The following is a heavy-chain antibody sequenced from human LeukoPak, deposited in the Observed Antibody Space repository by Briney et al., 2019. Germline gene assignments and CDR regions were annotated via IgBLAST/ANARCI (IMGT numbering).Heavy chain of an antibody. Sequence: GIANYAQKFQGRVTITADKSTSTAYMELSSLRSEDTAVYYCARDHIILVAVAGTGWFDPWGQGTLVTVSS. CDR3: ARDHIILVAVAGTGWFDP. V-gene: IGHV1-69*04. J-gene: IGHJ5*02. CDR2: GIA. D-gene: IGHD6-19*01.